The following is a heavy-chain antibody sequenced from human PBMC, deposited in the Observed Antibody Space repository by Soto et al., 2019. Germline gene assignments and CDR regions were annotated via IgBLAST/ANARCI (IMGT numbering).Heavy chain of an antibody. CDR2: INSDGSST. Sequence: GGSLRLSCAASGFIFSSYAMSWVRQAPGKGLVWVSRINSDGSSTSYADSVKGRFTISRDNSKNTLYLQMSSLRAEDTAVYYCAKEMRTTAARDAFDIWGKGTTVTVSS. CDR3: AKEMRTTAARDAFDI. J-gene: IGHJ3*02. CDR1: GFIFSSYA. V-gene: IGHV3-74*01. D-gene: IGHD1-1*01.